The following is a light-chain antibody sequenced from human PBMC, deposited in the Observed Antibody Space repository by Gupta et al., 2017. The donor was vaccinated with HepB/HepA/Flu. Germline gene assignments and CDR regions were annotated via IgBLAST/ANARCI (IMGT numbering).Light chain of an antibody. CDR1: SSNLGRNY. CDR3: AAWDDSLSGYV. CDR2: RNN. V-gene: IGLV1-47*01. Sequence: QSVLPQPPSASGTPGQRVTISCSGSSSNLGRNYVYCYQQLPGPAPKLLVYRNNLRPSGVPDRFSGSKSGTSASLAISGLRPEDEADYYCAAWDDSLSGYVFGTGTKVTVL. J-gene: IGLJ1*01.